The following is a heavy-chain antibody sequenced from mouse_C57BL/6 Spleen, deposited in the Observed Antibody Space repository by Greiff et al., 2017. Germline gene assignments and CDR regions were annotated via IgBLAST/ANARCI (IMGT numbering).Heavy chain of an antibody. CDR2: ISYDGSN. J-gene: IGHJ2*02. V-gene: IGHV3-6*01. D-gene: IGHD1-3*01. CDR1: GYSITSGYY. CDR3: ASNLKGCYYFDY. Sequence: EVKLEESGPGLVKPSQSLSLTCSVTGYSITSGYYWNWIRQFPGNKLEWLGYISYDGSNNYNPSLQNRISITRDTSKYQFFLKLNSVTTEDTATYYCASNLKGCYYFDYGGQGTSLTVSS.